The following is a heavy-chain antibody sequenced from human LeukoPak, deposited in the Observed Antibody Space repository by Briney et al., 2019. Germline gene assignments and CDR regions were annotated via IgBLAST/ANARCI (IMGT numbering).Heavy chain of an antibody. CDR2: IYPGDSDT. CDR3: TRWVYYYDTSGSRGEY. D-gene: IGHD3-22*01. Sequence: GESLKISCKASGYSFTNYWIGWVRQMPGKGLEWMGIIYPGDSDTRYSPSFQGQVTISADNSISTAYMQWSSLKASDTAMYYCTRWVYYYDTSGSRGEYWGQGTLVTVSS. CDR1: GYSFTNYW. J-gene: IGHJ4*02. V-gene: IGHV5-51*01.